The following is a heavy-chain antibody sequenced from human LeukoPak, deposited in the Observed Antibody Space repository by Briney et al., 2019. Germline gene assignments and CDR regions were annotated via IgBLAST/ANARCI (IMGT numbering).Heavy chain of an antibody. V-gene: IGHV1-18*01. CDR1: GYTFTSYG. CDR2: ISAYNGNT. Sequence: ASVKVSCKASGYTFTSYGISWVRQAPGQGLEWMGWISAYNGNTNYAQKLQGRVTMTTDTSTSTAYMELRSLRSDDTAVYHCASVTMVRGVRAFDIWGQGTMVTVSS. J-gene: IGHJ3*02. D-gene: IGHD3-10*01. CDR3: ASVTMVRGVRAFDI.